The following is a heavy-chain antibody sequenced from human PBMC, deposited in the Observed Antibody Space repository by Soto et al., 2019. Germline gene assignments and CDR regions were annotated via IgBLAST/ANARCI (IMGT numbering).Heavy chain of an antibody. CDR2: ISGSGGST. CDR1: GFTFSSYS. J-gene: IGHJ4*02. D-gene: IGHD5-12*01. Sequence: SLRLSCAASGFTFSSYSMNWVRQAPGKGLEWVSYISGSGGSTYYADSVKGRFTISRDNSKNTLYLQMNSLRAEDTAVYYCAKHVFPPGYDAGYYFDYWGQGTLVTVSS. CDR3: AKHVFPPGYDAGYYFDY. V-gene: IGHV3-23*01.